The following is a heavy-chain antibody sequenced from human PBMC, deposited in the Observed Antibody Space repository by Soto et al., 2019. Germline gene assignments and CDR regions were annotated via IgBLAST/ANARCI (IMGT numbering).Heavy chain of an antibody. CDR2: IYQSGST. V-gene: IGHV4-30-2*01. CDR3: ARLSSYGSDFDY. Sequence: SKTLSLTCAVSGRSISSGDDSWSWIRQPPGKGLEWIGHIYQSGSTYYNPSLKSRVTISVDRSKKQFSLKLSSVTAADTAVYYCARLSSYGSDFDYWGQGTLVTVSS. D-gene: IGHD5-18*01. CDR1: GRSISSGDDS. J-gene: IGHJ4*02.